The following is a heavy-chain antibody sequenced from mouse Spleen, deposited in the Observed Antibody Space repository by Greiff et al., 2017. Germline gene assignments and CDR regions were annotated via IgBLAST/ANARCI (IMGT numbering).Heavy chain of an antibody. CDR1: GYSITSGYY. Sequence: VQLQQSGPGLVKPSQSLSLTCSVTGYSITSGYYWNWIRQFPGNKLEWMGYISYDGSNNYNPSLKNRISITRDTSKNQFFLKLNSVTTEDTATYYCAREGTGTPFAYWGQGTLVTVSA. J-gene: IGHJ3*01. D-gene: IGHD4-1*01. V-gene: IGHV3-6*01. CDR3: AREGTGTPFAY. CDR2: ISYDGSN.